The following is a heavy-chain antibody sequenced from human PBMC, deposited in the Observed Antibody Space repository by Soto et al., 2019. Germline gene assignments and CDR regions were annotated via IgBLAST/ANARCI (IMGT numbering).Heavy chain of an antibody. J-gene: IGHJ4*02. CDR1: GGDINSHRYL. CDR2: MSHNGGT. D-gene: IGHD1-26*01. CDR3: GKVLVGATRHSDFAS. Sequence: WETLSHTCFVCGGDINSHRYLRAWICQTPGRGLACLGRMSHNGGTHYNPSPRRGVNTPLDTSKNHFSLTLNSVTAADTAVYYCGKVLVGATRHSDFASWGQGTMVTVS. V-gene: IGHV4-39*02.